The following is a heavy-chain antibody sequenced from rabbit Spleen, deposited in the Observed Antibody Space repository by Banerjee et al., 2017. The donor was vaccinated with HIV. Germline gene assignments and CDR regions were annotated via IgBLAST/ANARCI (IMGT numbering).Heavy chain of an antibody. Sequence: QEQLVESGGGLVQPGGSLKLSCKASGFDFSNYGMSWVRQAPGKGLEWIGYIDPIFGRTYYASWVNGRFTISSHNAQNTLYLQLNSLTAADTATYFCARDTGSSFSSYGMDLWGPGTLVTVS. CDR3: ARDTGSSFSSYGMDL. CDR2: IDPIFGRT. CDR1: GFDFSNYG. J-gene: IGHJ6*01. V-gene: IGHV1S47*01. D-gene: IGHD8-1*01.